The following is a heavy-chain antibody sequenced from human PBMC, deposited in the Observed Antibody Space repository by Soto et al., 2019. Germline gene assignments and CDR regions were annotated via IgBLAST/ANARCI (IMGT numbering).Heavy chain of an antibody. Sequence: GASVKVSCKASGYTFTSYDINWVRQATGQGLEWMGWMNPNSGNTGYAQKFQGRVTMTRNTSISTAYMELSSLRSEDTAVYYCARSSGGVFGIIIEGSNWFAPWGPGTLVTVSS. CDR3: ARSSGGVFGIIIEGSNWFAP. J-gene: IGHJ5*02. D-gene: IGHD3-3*01. CDR2: MNPNSGNT. V-gene: IGHV1-8*01. CDR1: GYTFTSYD.